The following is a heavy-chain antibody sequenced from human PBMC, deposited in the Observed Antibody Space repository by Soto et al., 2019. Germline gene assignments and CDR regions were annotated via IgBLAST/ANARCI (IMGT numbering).Heavy chain of an antibody. J-gene: IGHJ5*02. Sequence: GASVKVSCKASAYSFTTYHIHWVRQAPGQGLEWMGLINPDAGATNYAQRFQGRLRLTRDTSTSTVYMELRSLRFDDTAVYYCARGDIVLVPASEGNWFDPWGQGTVVTVSS. V-gene: IGHV1-46*01. CDR2: INPDAGAT. D-gene: IGHD2-2*01. CDR3: ARGDIVLVPASEGNWFDP. CDR1: AYSFTTYH.